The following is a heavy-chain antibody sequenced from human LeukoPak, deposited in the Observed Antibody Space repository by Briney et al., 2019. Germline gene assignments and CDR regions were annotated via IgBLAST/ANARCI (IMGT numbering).Heavy chain of an antibody. J-gene: IGHJ4*02. CDR2: ISGGGGST. CDR3: AKGHRIRGLITSDY. D-gene: IGHD3-10*01. Sequence: GGSLRLSCAASGFTFSSYAMTWVRQAPWKGLEWVSGISGGGGSTYYADSVKGRFTISRDNSKNTIYLQMNNLGVEDTAVYYCAKGHRIRGLITSDYWGQGTLVTVSS. CDR1: GFTFSSYA. V-gene: IGHV3-23*01.